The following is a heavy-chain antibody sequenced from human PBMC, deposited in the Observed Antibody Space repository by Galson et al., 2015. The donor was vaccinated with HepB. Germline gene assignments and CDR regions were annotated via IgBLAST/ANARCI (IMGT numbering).Heavy chain of an antibody. D-gene: IGHD5-18*01. Sequence: SVKVSCKASGGTFSTYAISWVRQAPGQGLEWMGGIIPIFNTAIYAQRFQGRVTITADESTGTAYMYLSSLRFEDTAVYYCAREGHTARVSYGMDVWDPTRLNNGMDVWGQGTTVTVSS. CDR2: IIPIFNTA. V-gene: IGHV1-69*13. CDR3: AREGHTARVSYGMDVWDPTRLNNGMDV. CDR1: GGTFSTYA. J-gene: IGHJ6*02.